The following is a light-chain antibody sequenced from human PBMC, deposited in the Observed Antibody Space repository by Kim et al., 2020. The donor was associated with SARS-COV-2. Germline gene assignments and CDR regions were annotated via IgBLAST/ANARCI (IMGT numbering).Light chain of an antibody. V-gene: IGKV1-16*01. Sequence: EAVGDRGTNTCRASQGISNHLAWFQQKTGKAPKSVIYAVTSLESGVPSRFSGSGSGTDFTLTISSLQPEDLATYYCQQYTNYPLTFGGGTKVDIK. CDR3: QQYTNYPLT. CDR2: AVT. CDR1: QGISNH. J-gene: IGKJ4*01.